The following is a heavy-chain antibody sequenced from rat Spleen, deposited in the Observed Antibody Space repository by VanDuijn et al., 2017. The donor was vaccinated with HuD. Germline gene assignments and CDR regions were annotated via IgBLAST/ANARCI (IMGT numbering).Heavy chain of an antibody. V-gene: IGHV2-63*01. Sequence: QVQLKESGPGLVQPSETLSLTCTISGFSLTSYSVSWVRQSSGKGPEWMGRMWYDGDTAYNLTLKSRLSISRDTSKNQVFLKMNSLQTDDTGTYYCTRDYGQGWVMDAWGQGASVTVSS. CDR3: TRDYGQGWVMDA. J-gene: IGHJ4*01. CDR2: MWYDGDT. D-gene: IGHD1-7*01. CDR1: GFSLTSYS.